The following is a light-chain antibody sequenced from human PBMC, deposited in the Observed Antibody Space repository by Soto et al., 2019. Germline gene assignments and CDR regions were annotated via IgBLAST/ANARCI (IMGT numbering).Light chain of an antibody. V-gene: IGKV2-28*01. J-gene: IGKJ3*01. CDR2: LGS. CDR1: QSLLHSNGYNY. Sequence: DIVMTQSPLSLPVTPGEPASISCRSSQSLLHSNGYNYLDWYLQKPGQSPQLLIYLGSNRASGVPDRFSGSGSGTDFRLKISRVEAEDVGVYYCMQALQSHPMFNFGPGTKVDIK. CDR3: MQALQSHPMFN.